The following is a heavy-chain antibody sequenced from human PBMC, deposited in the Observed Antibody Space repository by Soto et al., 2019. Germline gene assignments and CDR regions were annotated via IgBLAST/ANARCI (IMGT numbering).Heavy chain of an antibody. V-gene: IGHV3-23*01. D-gene: IGHD5-18*01. CDR1: GFTFSNYA. J-gene: IGHJ4*02. Sequence: GSLRPSCAASGFTFSNYAMTWVRQAPGKGLEWVSAISSGGTYTDYADSVKGRFTLSRDNSKNMVYLQMHSLRAEDTAVYHCAKESSGYNYGFYNYFDYWGQGTLVTVSS. CDR2: ISSGGTYT. CDR3: AKESSGYNYGFYNYFDY.